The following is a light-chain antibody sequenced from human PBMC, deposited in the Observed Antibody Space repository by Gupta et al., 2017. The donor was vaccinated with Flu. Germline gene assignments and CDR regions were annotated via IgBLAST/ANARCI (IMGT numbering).Light chain of an antibody. J-gene: IGLJ1*01. V-gene: IGLV6-57*01. CDR3: QSYDADSYV. CDR1: SCSIAANY. CDR2: EDD. Sequence: NFMLAQPLSVSESPGKTVAISRTRSSCSIAANYVQWYQQRTGSSPTTVIYEDDQRPSGVPDRFSGSIDRSSNSATLTISGVKTEDEDYYYCQSYDADSYVFGTGTKVTVL.